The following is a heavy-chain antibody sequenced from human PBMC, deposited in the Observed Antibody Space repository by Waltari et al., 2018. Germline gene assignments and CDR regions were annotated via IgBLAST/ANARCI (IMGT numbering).Heavy chain of an antibody. J-gene: IGHJ6*03. Sequence: QGKLKESGPGLVKPSETLSLTCTVSGGSISSYSWSWIRQPAGKGLEWIGRIYTSGSTNYNPSLKSRVTMSVDTSKNQFSLKLSSVTAADTAVYYCARDRWFGAYYYMDVWGKGTTVTVSS. CDR1: GGSISSYS. CDR3: ARDRWFGAYYYMDV. D-gene: IGHD3-10*01. V-gene: IGHV4-4*07. CDR2: IYTSGST.